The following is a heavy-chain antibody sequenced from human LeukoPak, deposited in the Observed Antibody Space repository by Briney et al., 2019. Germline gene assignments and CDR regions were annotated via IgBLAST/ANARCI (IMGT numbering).Heavy chain of an antibody. V-gene: IGHV1-2*02. CDR3: ARDLRGNIVVIVAADLSLDY. D-gene: IGHD2-15*01. Sequence: ASVKVSCKASGYTFTGYYMHWVRQAPGQGLEWMGWINPNSGGTNYAQKFQGRVTMTRDTSISTAYMELSRLRSDDTAVYYCARDLRGNIVVIVAADLSLDYWGQGTLVTVAS. CDR2: INPNSGGT. CDR1: GYTFTGYY. J-gene: IGHJ4*02.